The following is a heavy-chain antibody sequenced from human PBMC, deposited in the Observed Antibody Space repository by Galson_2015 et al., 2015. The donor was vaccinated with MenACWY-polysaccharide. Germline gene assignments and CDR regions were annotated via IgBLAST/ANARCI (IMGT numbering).Heavy chain of an antibody. CDR2: IRSKTDGGTT. CDR1: GFTFNNAW. Sequence: GSLRLSCAASGFTFNNAWMSWVRQAPGKGLEWVGRIRSKTDGGTTDYTAPVNGRFIISRDDSKDTLFLQMNSLKTEDTAVYYCTTGAGSYTVWTGGGFDIWGQGTMVTVSS. D-gene: IGHD2-2*02. V-gene: IGHV3-15*01. J-gene: IGHJ3*02. CDR3: TTGAGSYTVWTGGGFDI.